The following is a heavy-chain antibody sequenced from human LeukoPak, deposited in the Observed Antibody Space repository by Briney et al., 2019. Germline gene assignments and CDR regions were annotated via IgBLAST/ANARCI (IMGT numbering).Heavy chain of an antibody. CDR3: ARAIPAAGQLDWFDP. Sequence: SETLSLTCTVSGYSIRSGCYWGWIRQPPGKGLEWIGSIYHTGSTYYNPSLKSRVTVSVDTSKNQFSLKLSSVTAADTAVYYCARAIPAAGQLDWFDPWGQGTLVTVSS. J-gene: IGHJ5*02. CDR1: GYSIRSGCY. D-gene: IGHD6-13*01. V-gene: IGHV4-38-2*02. CDR2: IYHTGST.